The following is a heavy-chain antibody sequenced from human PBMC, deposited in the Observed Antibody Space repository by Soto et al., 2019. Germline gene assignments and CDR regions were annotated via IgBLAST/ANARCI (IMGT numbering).Heavy chain of an antibody. CDR3: AKASCCPFYFAY. CDR1: GFTFISYG. CDR2: ITGGGGRS. V-gene: IGHV3-23*01. Sequence: EVQLLESGGALVQPGGSLRLSCAASGFTFISYGMSWVRQAPGKGLEWVSAITGGGGRSYYADSAKGRFTISRDNSKNPRYLQMNSLRAEYTAVYYCAKASCCPFYFAYWGQGTLVTVSS. J-gene: IGHJ4*02. D-gene: IGHD2-15*01.